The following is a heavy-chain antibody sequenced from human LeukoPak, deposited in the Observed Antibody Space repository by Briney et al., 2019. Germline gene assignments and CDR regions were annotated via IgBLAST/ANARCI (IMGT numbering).Heavy chain of an antibody. CDR3: ARTQHFYADY. CDR1: GFTFSSYG. J-gene: IGHJ4*01. CDR2: ISTTSATI. Sequence: GGSLRLSCAASGFTFSSYGMHWIRQAPGKGLEWVSYISTTSATIYYADSVKGRFTISRDNAKKSLFLQMNSLRAEDTAVYYCARTQHFYADYWGLGTLVTVSS. D-gene: IGHD3-3*02. V-gene: IGHV3-48*04.